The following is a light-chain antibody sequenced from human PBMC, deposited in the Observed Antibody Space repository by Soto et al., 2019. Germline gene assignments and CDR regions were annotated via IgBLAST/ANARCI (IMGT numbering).Light chain of an antibody. V-gene: IGKV3-11*01. Sequence: EIVLTQSPATLSLSPGERATLSCRASQSVSSYLAWYQQKPGQAPRLLIYDASNRATGIPARFSGSGSGTDFTLTISSLEPEDFATYYCQQAYSHPLTFGGGTKVEIK. CDR1: QSVSSY. CDR2: DAS. CDR3: QQAYSHPLT. J-gene: IGKJ4*01.